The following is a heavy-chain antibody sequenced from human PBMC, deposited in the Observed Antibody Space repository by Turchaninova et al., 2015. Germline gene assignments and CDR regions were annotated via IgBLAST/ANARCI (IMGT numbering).Heavy chain of an antibody. V-gene: IGHV4-34*01. J-gene: IGHJ4*02. Sequence: QVQLQQWGAGLLKPAETLSLTCAVYGGSFRGYYWSWIRQPPGKGLEWIVESNHSGSTNYNPSLKSRVTISVDTSKNQFSLKLSSVTAADTAVYYCAGSWGLFDYWGQGTLVTVSS. CDR3: AGSWGLFDY. CDR2: SNHSGST. CDR1: GGSFRGYY. D-gene: IGHD7-27*01.